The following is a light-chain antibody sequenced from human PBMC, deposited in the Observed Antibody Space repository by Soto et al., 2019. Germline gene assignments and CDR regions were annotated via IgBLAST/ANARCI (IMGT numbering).Light chain of an antibody. CDR3: QQYTSYSWT. J-gene: IGKJ1*01. CDR1: QSINSW. CDR2: DAS. Sequence: IQRTQSPSTLSASVGDRSTSTRMASQSINSWLAWYQQKPGKAPQILIYDASTLKSGVTSRFSASGSGTEFTLIISSLQPDDFTTYYCQQYTSYSWTVGPGTQVDIK. V-gene: IGKV1-5*01.